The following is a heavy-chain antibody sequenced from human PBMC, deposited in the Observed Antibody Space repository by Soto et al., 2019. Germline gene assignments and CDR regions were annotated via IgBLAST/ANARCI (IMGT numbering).Heavy chain of an antibody. D-gene: IGHD5-18*01. CDR1: GGSISLYGYS. CDR3: ARTVETATLFYFDY. J-gene: IGHJ4*02. CDR2: IHYSGST. V-gene: IGHV4-30-2*01. Sequence: PSETLSLTCAVSGGSISLYGYSRSWIRQPPGMGLEWFGYIHYSGSTFYNPSLKSRVTMSVDRSKNQFSLRLSSVTAADTAVYYCARTVETATLFYFDYWGQGTLVTVSS.